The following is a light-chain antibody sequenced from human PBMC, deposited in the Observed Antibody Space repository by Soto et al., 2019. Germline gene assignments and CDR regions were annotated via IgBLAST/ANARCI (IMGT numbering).Light chain of an antibody. Sequence: EIVLTKSPGTLSLSPGERATLSCRASQSVSSSYLAWYQQKPGQAPRLLIYGASSRATGIPDRFSGSGSGTYFTLTISRLEPEDFAVYYCQQYGSSPRLTFGGGTKVEIK. J-gene: IGKJ4*01. CDR3: QQYGSSPRLT. CDR1: QSVSSSY. CDR2: GAS. V-gene: IGKV3-20*01.